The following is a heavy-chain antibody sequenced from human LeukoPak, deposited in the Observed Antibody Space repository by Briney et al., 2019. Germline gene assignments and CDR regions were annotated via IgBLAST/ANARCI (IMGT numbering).Heavy chain of an antibody. Sequence: ASVKVSCKASGYTFTSYYMHWVRQAPGQGLEWMGIINPSGGSTSYAQKFQGRVTMTRDMSTSTVYMELSSLRSEDTAVYYCARTYYYDSSGYSPFDYWGQGTLVTVSS. J-gene: IGHJ4*02. V-gene: IGHV1-46*01. D-gene: IGHD3-22*01. CDR3: ARTYYYDSSGYSPFDY. CDR1: GYTFTSYY. CDR2: INPSGGST.